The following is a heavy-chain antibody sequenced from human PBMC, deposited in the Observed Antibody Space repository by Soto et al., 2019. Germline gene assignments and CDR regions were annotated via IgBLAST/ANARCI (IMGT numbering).Heavy chain of an antibody. V-gene: IGHV3-23*01. Sequence: GSLRLSCAASGFTFSTYTMSWVRRAPGKGLEWVSAISGSGASPSYADSVQGRFTISRDNPKRTLYLQMNNLRAEDTAVYYCAKARCSTTNCYVPDYWGQGT. CDR3: AKARCSTTNCYVPDY. CDR1: GFTFSTYT. D-gene: IGHD2-2*01. J-gene: IGHJ4*02. CDR2: ISGSGASP.